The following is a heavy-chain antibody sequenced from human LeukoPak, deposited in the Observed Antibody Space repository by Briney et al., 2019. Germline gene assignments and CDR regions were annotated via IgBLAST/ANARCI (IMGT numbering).Heavy chain of an antibody. CDR1: GYTFTSYG. CDR2: INTNTGNP. D-gene: IGHD3-10*01. CDR3: ARTMVRGVIGY. V-gene: IGHV7-4-1*02. Sequence: ASVKVSCKASGYTFTSYGISWVRQAPGQGLEWMGWINTNTGNPTYAQGFIGRFVFSLDTSVSTAYLQISSLKTEDTAVYYCARTMVRGVIGYWGQGTLVTVSS. J-gene: IGHJ4*02.